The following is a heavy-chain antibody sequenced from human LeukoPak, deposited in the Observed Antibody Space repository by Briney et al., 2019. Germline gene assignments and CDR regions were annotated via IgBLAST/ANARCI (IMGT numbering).Heavy chain of an antibody. J-gene: IGHJ3*02. D-gene: IGHD3-10*01. CDR1: GYTFTSYD. CDR3: ATLWFGELSYAFDI. Sequence: ASVKVSCKASGYTFTSYDINWVRQATGQGLEWMGWMNPNSGNTGYAQKFQGRVTMTRNTSISTAYMELSSLRSEDTAVYYCATLWFGELSYAFDIWGQGTMVTVSS. CDR2: MNPNSGNT. V-gene: IGHV1-8*01.